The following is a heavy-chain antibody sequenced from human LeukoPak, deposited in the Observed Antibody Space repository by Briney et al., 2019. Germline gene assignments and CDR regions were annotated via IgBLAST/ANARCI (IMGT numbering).Heavy chain of an antibody. J-gene: IGHJ4*02. V-gene: IGHV1-18*01. CDR2: FSANNGNT. CDR1: GSTFTSYS. D-gene: IGHD6-19*01. CDR3: ARESRGYGAGTFDY. Sequence: ASVKVSCKASGSTFTSYSISWVRQAPGQGLEWMGWFSANNGNTNYAQKLQGRVTMTTDTSTSTAYMELRSLRSDDTAVYYCARESRGYGAGTFDYWGQGTLVTVSS.